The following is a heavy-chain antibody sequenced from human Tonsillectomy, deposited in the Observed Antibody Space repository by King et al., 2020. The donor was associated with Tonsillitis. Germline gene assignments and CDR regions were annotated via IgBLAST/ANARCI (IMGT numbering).Heavy chain of an antibody. J-gene: IGHJ5*02. Sequence: QLQESGPGLVKPSETLSLTCTVSGGSISSSSYYWGWIRQPPGKGLEWIGSIYYSGSTYYNPSLKSRVTISVDTSKNQFSLQLSSVTAADTAVYYCAAPHRTMVRGVIIAGWFDPWGQGTLVTVSS. CDR1: GGSISSSSYY. V-gene: IGHV4-39*01. CDR2: IYYSGST. D-gene: IGHD3-10*01. CDR3: AAPHRTMVRGVIIAGWFDP.